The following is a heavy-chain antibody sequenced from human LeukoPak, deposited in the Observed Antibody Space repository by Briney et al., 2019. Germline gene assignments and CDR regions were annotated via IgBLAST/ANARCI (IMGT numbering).Heavy chain of an antibody. CDR2: VSSSGSII. V-gene: IGHV3-48*03. CDR1: GFTFSSYE. CDR3: ARGTYHYDSSGSPPQFDY. Sequence: PGGSLRLSCAASGFTFSSYEMNWVRQAPGKGLEWVSYVSSSGSIIHYADSVKGRFTISRDNAKNSLYLQMNSLRAEDTAVYYGARGTYHYDSSGSPPQFDYWGQGTLVTVSS. D-gene: IGHD3-22*01. J-gene: IGHJ4*02.